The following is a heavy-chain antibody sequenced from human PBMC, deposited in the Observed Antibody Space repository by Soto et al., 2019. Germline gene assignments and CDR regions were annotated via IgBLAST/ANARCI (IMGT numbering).Heavy chain of an antibody. CDR2: TSYDGSNN. CDR3: ARWGTTGGLDV. J-gene: IGHJ4*02. CDR1: GFTFRSYV. D-gene: IGHD3-16*01. Sequence: QVQLVESGGGVVQPGTSLRLSCVGSGFTFRSYVIHWVRQAPGKGLEWVALTSYDGSNNFYGDSVKGRFTISRHNSRNTVDLQMASLRFEATALYYCARWGTTGGLDVWGQGTLVSVTS. V-gene: IGHV3-33*05.